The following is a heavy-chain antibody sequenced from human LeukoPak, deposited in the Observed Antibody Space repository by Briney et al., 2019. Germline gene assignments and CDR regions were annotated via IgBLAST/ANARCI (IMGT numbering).Heavy chain of an antibody. CDR2: INEDGSGK. D-gene: IGHD4-11*01. CDR1: GFTFSSHW. V-gene: IGHV3-7*01. CDR3: ATRHCSIAACRASSYKCMDD. Sequence: GGSLRLSCAASGFTFSSHWMTWVRQAPGKGLEWVANINEDGSGKYYVDSVKGRFTISRDNAENSVHLQMNSLRAEDTAVYYCATRHCSIAACRASSYKCMDDRGKGTTVTVSS. J-gene: IGHJ6*04.